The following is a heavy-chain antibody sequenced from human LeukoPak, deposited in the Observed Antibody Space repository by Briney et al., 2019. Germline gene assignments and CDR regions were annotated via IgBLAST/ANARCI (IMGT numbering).Heavy chain of an antibody. Sequence: PGGSLRLSCAASGFTFDDYAMHWVRQAPGKGLEWVSGISWNSGSIGYADSVKGRFTISRDNAKNSLYLQMNSLRAEDTALYYCAKTYRGAVNYYDSSGYYQDAFDIWGQGTMVTVSS. CDR2: ISWNSGSI. CDR3: AKTYRGAVNYYDSSGYYQDAFDI. CDR1: GFTFDDYA. J-gene: IGHJ3*02. D-gene: IGHD3-22*01. V-gene: IGHV3-9*01.